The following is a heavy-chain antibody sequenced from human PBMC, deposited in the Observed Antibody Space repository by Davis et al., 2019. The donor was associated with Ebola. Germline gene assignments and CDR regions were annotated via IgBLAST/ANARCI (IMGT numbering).Heavy chain of an antibody. CDR1: GGSISSYY. CDR3: ARAPPGKYSTFGEFQH. CDR2: IYYSGST. D-gene: IGHD6-6*01. J-gene: IGHJ1*01. V-gene: IGHV4-59*04. Sequence: SETLSLTCTVSGGSISSYYWSWIRQPPGKGLEWIGSIYYSGSTYYNPSLKSRVTISVDTSKNQFSLKLSSVTAADTAVYYCARAPPGKYSTFGEFQHWGQGTLVTVSS.